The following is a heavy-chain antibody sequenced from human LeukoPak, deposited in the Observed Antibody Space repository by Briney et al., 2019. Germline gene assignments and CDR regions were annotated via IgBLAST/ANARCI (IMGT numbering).Heavy chain of an antibody. Sequence: GGSLRLSCAASGFTFSSYGMHWVRQAPGKGLEWVAFIRYDGSNKYYADSVKGRFTISRDNSKNTLYLQMNSLRAEDTAAYYCTRQAGMHMTTADYWGQGTLVTVSS. J-gene: IGHJ4*02. CDR3: TRQAGMHMTTADY. D-gene: IGHD4-11*01. V-gene: IGHV3-30*02. CDR2: IRYDGSNK. CDR1: GFTFSSYG.